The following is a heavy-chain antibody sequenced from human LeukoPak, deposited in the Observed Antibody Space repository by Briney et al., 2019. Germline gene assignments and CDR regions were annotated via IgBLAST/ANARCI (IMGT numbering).Heavy chain of an antibody. CDR3: ARLVYSSSWYGGNWFDP. CDR2: IYYSGST. J-gene: IGHJ5*02. D-gene: IGHD6-13*01. CDR1: GGSISSYY. V-gene: IGHV4-59*01. Sequence: TSETLSLTCTVSGGSISSYYWSWIRQPPGKGLEWIGYIYYSGSTNYNPSLKSRVTISVDTSKNQFSLKLSSVTAADTAVYYCARLVYSSSWYGGNWFDPWGQGTLVTVSS.